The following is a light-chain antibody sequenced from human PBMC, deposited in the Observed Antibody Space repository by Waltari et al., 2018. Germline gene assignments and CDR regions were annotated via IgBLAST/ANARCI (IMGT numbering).Light chain of an antibody. V-gene: IGLV2-14*03. J-gene: IGLJ1*01. Sequence: QSALTQPASVSGSPGQSITISCTGTSSDVGGYNYVSWYQHHPVKAPKLMIYDVTNRPSGVSNRFSGSTSGNTASLTISGLQAEDEADYYCSSYTTSSTYVFGTGTKVTVL. CDR3: SSYTTSSTYV. CDR2: DVT. CDR1: SSDVGGYNY.